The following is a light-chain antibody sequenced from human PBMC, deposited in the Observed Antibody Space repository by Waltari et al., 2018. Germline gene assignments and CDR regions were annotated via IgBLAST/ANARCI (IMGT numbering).Light chain of an antibody. CDR1: SGHSSNV. Sequence: QLVLTQSPSASASLGASVKLTCTLSSGHSSNVIAWLQQQPEKGPRYLMKVNSDGSHSKGDELPDRVSGSSSGAERYLTISGLQSEDEADYYCQTGGHGTWVFGGGTKLTVL. J-gene: IGLJ3*02. CDR2: VNSDGSH. V-gene: IGLV4-69*01. CDR3: QTGGHGTWV.